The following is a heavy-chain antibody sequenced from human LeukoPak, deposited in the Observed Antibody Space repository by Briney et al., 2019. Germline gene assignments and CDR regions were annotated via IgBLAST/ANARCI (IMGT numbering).Heavy chain of an antibody. CDR1: GFTFSRYN. Sequence: GGSLRLTCAASGFTFSRYNMNWVRQAPGRGLEWVSSISRTGSYIYYADSVKGRFTIPRDNAQNSLYLQMNSLRVEDTAVYYCARVLETDCRAGSCYSGLDYWGQGTLDTVSS. V-gene: IGHV3-21*01. CDR2: ISRTGSYI. CDR3: ARVLETDCRAGSCYSGLDY. J-gene: IGHJ4*02. D-gene: IGHD2-15*01.